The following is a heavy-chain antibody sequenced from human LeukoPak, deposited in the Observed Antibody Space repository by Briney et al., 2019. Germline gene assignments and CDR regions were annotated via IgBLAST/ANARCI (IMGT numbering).Heavy chain of an antibody. Sequence: SETLSLTCAVYGGSFSGYYWSWIRQPPGKGLEWIGEINHSGSTNYNPSLKSRVTISVDTSKNQFSLKLSSVTAADTAVYYCARGRELLGYWGQGTLVTVSS. CDR1: GGSFSGYY. D-gene: IGHD3-10*01. CDR3: ARGRELLGY. J-gene: IGHJ4*02. V-gene: IGHV4-34*01. CDR2: INHSGST.